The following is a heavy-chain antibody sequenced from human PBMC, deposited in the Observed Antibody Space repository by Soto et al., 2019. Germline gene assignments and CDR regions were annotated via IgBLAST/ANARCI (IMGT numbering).Heavy chain of an antibody. J-gene: IGHJ4*02. CDR1: GFSLTTPGLG. CDR3: VRLMSTDTTGYFDY. V-gene: IGHV2-5*01. CDR2: VYWHDDK. Sequence: QITLKHSGPTLVKPTQTLTLTCTVSGFSLTTPGLGVGWIRQPPGKALEWLTLVYWHDDKRYSSSLRDRLTFARDTSNNQVVLSMTNMDPEDSATYYCVRLMSTDTTGYFDYWGQGILVTVSS. D-gene: IGHD1-1*01.